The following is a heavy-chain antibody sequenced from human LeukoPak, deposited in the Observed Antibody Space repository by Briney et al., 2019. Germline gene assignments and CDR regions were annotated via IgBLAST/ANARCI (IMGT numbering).Heavy chain of an antibody. V-gene: IGHV5-51*01. J-gene: IGHJ4*02. Sequence: GDSLKLSCKGSGYSFTSYWIGWVRQMPGKGLECVGIIYPGDSDTRYRPSFQGQVTISADKSISTAYLQWSSLKASDTAMYYCARRVGVTVFDYWGQGTLVTVSS. CDR2: IYPGDSDT. CDR3: ARRVGVTVFDY. CDR1: GYSFTSYW. D-gene: IGHD1-26*01.